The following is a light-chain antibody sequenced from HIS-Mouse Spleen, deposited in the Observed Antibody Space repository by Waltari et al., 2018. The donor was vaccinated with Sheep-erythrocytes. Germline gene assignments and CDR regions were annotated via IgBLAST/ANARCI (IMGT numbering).Light chain of an antibody. CDR2: DAS. CDR1: QSVSSY. Sequence: EIVLTQSPATLSLSPGESATLSCRASQSVSSYLAWYQQKPGQAPRLLIYDASNRATGIPARFSGSESGTDFTLTISSLEPEDFAVYYCQQRSNWLTFGGGTKVEIK. J-gene: IGKJ4*01. CDR3: QQRSNWLT. V-gene: IGKV3-11*01.